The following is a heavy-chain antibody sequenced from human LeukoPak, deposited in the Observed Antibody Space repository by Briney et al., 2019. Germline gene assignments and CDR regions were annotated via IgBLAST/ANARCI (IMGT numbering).Heavy chain of an antibody. CDR1: GGSISSYY. V-gene: IGHV4-59*01. Sequence: SETLSLTCTVSGGSISSYYWSWIRQPPGKGLEWIGYIYYSGSTNYNPSLKGRVTISVDTSKNQFSLKLSSVTAADTAVYYCARVPYDYYYYYGMDVWGRGTTVTVSS. CDR3: ARVPYDYYYYYGMDV. CDR2: IYYSGST. J-gene: IGHJ6*02. D-gene: IGHD4-17*01.